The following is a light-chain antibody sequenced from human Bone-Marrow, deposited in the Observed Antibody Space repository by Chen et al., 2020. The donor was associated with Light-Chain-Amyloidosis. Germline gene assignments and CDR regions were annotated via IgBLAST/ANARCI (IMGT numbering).Light chain of an antibody. CDR1: SSDVGSYNL. CDR2: ELS. Sequence: QSALTQPASVSGSPGQSITIPCTGTSSDVGSYNLVSWYQQHPGNAPKLMIYELSKRPSGVSNRFSGSKSGNTASLTISGLQAEDEADYYCCAYAGSSTPWVFGGGTKLTVL. CDR3: CAYAGSSTPWV. V-gene: IGLV2-23*02. J-gene: IGLJ3*02.